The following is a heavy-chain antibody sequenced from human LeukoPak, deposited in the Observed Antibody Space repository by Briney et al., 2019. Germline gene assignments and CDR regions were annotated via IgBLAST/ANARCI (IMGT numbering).Heavy chain of an antibody. Sequence: PSETLSLTRTVSGGSIIGYYWSWIRQPAGEGLEWIGRIYSSGSTNYNPSLQSRVTISVDKSNNQFSLKLTSVTAADTAVYYCARDAYSNSYYWFDPWGQGTLVTVSS. D-gene: IGHD6-13*01. CDR1: GGSIIGYY. CDR2: IYSSGST. V-gene: IGHV4-4*07. J-gene: IGHJ5*02. CDR3: ARDAYSNSYYWFDP.